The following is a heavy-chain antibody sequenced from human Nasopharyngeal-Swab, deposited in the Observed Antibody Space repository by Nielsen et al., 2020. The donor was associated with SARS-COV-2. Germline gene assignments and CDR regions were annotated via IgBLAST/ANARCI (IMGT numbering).Heavy chain of an antibody. CDR2: IYYSGST. D-gene: IGHD6-13*01. Sequence: WLRQSTGKGLEWMGSIYYSGSTYYNPSLKSRVTISVDTSKNQFSLKLSSVTAADTAVYYCARLDPYSSRDDYWGQGTLVTVSS. J-gene: IGHJ4*02. V-gene: IGHV4-39*01. CDR3: ARLDPYSSRDDY.